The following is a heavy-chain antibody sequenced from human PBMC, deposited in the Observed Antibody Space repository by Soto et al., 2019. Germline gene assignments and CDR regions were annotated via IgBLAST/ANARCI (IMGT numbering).Heavy chain of an antibody. V-gene: IGHV3-30-3*01. D-gene: IGHD5-18*01. Sequence: GESLTLSCAASGFTFSTYAMHWVRQLPGKGRGWEAVISYDGGNKYYADSVKGRFTISRDNSKNTLYLQMNSLRAEETAVYYCARDRLAYSYGLPLFDYWGQGTLVTVSS. CDR1: GFTFSTYA. CDR3: ARDRLAYSYGLPLFDY. J-gene: IGHJ4*02. CDR2: ISYDGGNK.